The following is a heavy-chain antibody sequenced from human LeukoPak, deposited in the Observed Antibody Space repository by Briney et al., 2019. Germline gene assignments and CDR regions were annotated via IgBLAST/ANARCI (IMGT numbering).Heavy chain of an antibody. CDR2: IYYSGST. CDR3: ATSIAARPPLYYFDY. J-gene: IGHJ4*02. CDR1: GGSISSYY. D-gene: IGHD6-6*01. V-gene: IGHV4-59*01. Sequence: PSETLSLTCTVSGGSISSYYWSWMRQPPGKGLEWIGYIYYSGSTNYNPSLKSRVTISVDTSKNQFSLKLSSVTAADTAVYYCATSIAARPPLYYFDYWGQGTLVTVSS.